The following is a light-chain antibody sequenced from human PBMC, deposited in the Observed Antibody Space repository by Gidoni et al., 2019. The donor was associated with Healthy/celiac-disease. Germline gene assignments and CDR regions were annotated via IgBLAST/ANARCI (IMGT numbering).Light chain of an antibody. J-gene: IGLJ1*01. CDR3: AAWDDSLSGHNYV. Sequence: SVLTQPPSASGTPGQRVTISCSGSSSHIGSNYVYWYQQLPGTAPKLLIYRNNQRPSGFPDRFSGSKSGTSASLAISGRRSEDEADYYCAAWDDSLSGHNYVFGTGTKVTVL. V-gene: IGLV1-47*01. CDR2: RNN. CDR1: SSHIGSNY.